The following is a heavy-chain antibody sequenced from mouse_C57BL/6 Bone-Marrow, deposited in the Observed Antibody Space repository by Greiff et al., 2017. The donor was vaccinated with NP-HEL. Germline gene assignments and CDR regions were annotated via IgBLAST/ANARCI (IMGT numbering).Heavy chain of an antibody. Sequence: EVKLMESEGGLVQPGSSMKLSCTASGFTFSDYSMAWVRQVPEKGLEWVANINYDGSSTYYLDSLKSRFLISRDNAKNIRYLEMSRLKSEETATYYCAREGGLRRRTYAMDYWGQGTSVSVSS. D-gene: IGHD2-4*01. V-gene: IGHV5-16*01. CDR2: INYDGSST. CDR1: GFTFSDYS. J-gene: IGHJ4*01. CDR3: AREGGLRRRTYAMDY.